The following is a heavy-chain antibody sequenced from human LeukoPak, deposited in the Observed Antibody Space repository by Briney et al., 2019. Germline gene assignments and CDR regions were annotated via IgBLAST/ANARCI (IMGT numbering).Heavy chain of an antibody. CDR3: ARGTWSSLIDY. CDR1: GGSISSGDYY. CDR2: IYYSGST. J-gene: IGHJ4*02. V-gene: IGHV4-30-4*01. Sequence: SQTLSLTCTVSGGSISSGDYYWSWIRQPPGKGLEWIGYIYYSGSTYYNPSLKSRLTISGDTSKNQFSLRLSSVTAADTAVYYCARGTWSSLIDYWGQGTLVTVSS. D-gene: IGHD6-6*01.